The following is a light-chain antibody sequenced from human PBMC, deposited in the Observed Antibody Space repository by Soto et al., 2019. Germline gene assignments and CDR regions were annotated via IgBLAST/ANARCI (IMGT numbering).Light chain of an antibody. CDR3: QQYKSFWT. Sequence: DIQMTQSPSSLSASVGDRVTITCRASQTTNNYLNWYQQKPGKAPKLLIYAASSLQSGVPSRFSGSGSGTEFTLTISSLQSEDFATYYCQQYKSFWTFGQGTKVDIK. J-gene: IGKJ1*01. CDR1: QTTNNY. CDR2: AAS. V-gene: IGKV1-39*01.